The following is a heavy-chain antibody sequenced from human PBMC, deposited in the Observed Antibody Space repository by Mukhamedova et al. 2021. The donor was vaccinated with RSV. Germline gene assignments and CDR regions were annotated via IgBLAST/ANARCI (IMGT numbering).Heavy chain of an antibody. V-gene: IGHV3-7*01. CDR2: IKQDGSEK. D-gene: IGHD3-3*01. CDR3: AREQLWSDYYREFDP. Sequence: VRQAPGKGLEWVANIKQDGSEKWYLDSVKGRFTISRDNAKNSLHLQMNSLRDEDTAVYFCAREQLWSDYYREFDPWGQGTLVTVSS. J-gene: IGHJ5*02.